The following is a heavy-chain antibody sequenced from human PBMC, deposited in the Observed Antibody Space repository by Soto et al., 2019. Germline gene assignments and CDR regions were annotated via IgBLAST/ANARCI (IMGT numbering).Heavy chain of an antibody. CDR2: IYYSGSA. Sequence: PSETLSLTCTVSGGSISNYYWSWIRQPPGKGLEWIGYIYYSGSANYNPSLKSRVTISVDTSKNQFSLKLSSVTAADTAMYYCASGRGYSYGSFDYCGQGTLVTVS. CDR1: GGSISNYY. D-gene: IGHD5-18*01. V-gene: IGHV4-59*01. J-gene: IGHJ4*02. CDR3: ASGRGYSYGSFDY.